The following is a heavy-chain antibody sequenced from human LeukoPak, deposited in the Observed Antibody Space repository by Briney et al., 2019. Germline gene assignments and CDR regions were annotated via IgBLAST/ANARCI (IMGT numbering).Heavy chain of an antibody. Sequence: GASVKVSFKASGYTFTGYYMHWVRPAPGQGLEWMGWINPNSGGTNYAQKFQGRVTMTRDTSISTAYMELSRLRSDDTAVYYCARDDGPQHGCWGQVTLVTVSS. CDR1: GYTFTGYY. J-gene: IGHJ4*02. D-gene: IGHD5-24*01. CDR2: INPNSGGT. V-gene: IGHV1-2*02. CDR3: ARDDGPQHGC.